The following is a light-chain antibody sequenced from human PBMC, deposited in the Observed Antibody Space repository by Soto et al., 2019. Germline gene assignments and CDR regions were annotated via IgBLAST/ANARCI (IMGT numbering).Light chain of an antibody. V-gene: IGKV4-1*01. CDR1: QSILSNSNNKNY. CDR3: QQYYGAPIT. Sequence: DIVMTQSPDSVAVSLGERATINCKSSQSILSNSNNKNYLAWYQQRPGQPLKLLISWASTRESGVPDRFSGTGSGTDFTLTVSSLQAEDVAVYYCQQYYGAPITFGQGTRLEIK. J-gene: IGKJ5*01. CDR2: WAS.